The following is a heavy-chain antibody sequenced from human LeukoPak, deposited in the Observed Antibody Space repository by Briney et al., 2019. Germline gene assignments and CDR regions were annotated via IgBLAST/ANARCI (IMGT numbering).Heavy chain of an antibody. CDR1: GFTFSSYG. Sequence: GGSLRLSCAASGFTFSSYGMHWVRQAPGKGLDWVAFIRYDGSNKYYADSVKGRFTISRDNSKNTLYLQMNSLRAEDTAVYYCAKGAWWELLSTYFDYWRQGTLVTVSS. D-gene: IGHD1-26*01. CDR3: AKGAWWELLSTYFDY. J-gene: IGHJ4*02. CDR2: IRYDGSNK. V-gene: IGHV3-30*02.